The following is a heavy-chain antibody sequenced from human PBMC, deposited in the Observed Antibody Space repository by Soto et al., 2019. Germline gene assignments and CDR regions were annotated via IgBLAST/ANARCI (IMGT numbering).Heavy chain of an antibody. V-gene: IGHV3-23*01. D-gene: IGHD6-25*01. CDR2: ISGSGGTT. CDR3: AKFFVGGGVSSGWPCSFDC. CDR1: GFTFNNYA. J-gene: IGHJ4*02. Sequence: EVQLLESGGGLVQPGGSLRLSCAASGFTFNNYAMSWVRQAPGEGLEGVSAISGSGGTTYYAESVKGQFTISRDNSKKTLALQINSLRDEDKAVNYCAKFFVGGGVSSGWPCSFDCWGQGGLVTVAS.